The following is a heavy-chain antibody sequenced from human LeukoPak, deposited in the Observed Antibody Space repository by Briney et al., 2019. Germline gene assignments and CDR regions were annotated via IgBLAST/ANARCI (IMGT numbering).Heavy chain of an antibody. CDR2: ISGSGGST. Sequence: GGSLRLSCAASGFTFSSYWMHWARQAPGKGLEWVSAISGSGGSTYYADSVKGRFTISRDNSKNTLYLQMNSLRAEDTAVYYCANKKQQLVLWGAFDIWGQGTMVTVSS. CDR3: ANKKQQLVLWGAFDI. CDR1: GFTFSSYW. V-gene: IGHV3-23*01. J-gene: IGHJ3*02. D-gene: IGHD6-13*01.